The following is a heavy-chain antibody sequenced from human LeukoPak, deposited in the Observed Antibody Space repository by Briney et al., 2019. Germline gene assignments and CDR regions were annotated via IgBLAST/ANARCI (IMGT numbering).Heavy chain of an antibody. CDR1: GFNSSAYG. D-gene: IGHD3-22*01. J-gene: IGHJ1*01. V-gene: IGHV3-30*18. Sequence: GESLKISFTASGFNSSAYGMHWVRQAPGKGLDWVAVISFHGTNEYYADSVKGRFTISRDNSNNTLYLQMNSVRAEDTAVYYCAKGRRGSSYVHYFDTWGQGTLVTVSS. CDR3: AKGRRGSSYVHYFDT. CDR2: ISFHGTNE.